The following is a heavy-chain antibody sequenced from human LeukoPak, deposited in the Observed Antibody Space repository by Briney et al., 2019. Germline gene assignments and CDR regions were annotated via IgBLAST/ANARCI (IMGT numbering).Heavy chain of an antibody. CDR3: ARGLGSSWYGD. D-gene: IGHD6-13*01. J-gene: IGHJ4*02. CDR1: GGSISSGDYY. Sequence: PSETLSLTCTVSGGSISSGDYYWTWIRQPPGKGLEWIGYIYYSGSTYCNPSLKSRLIISVDTSKNQFSLKLSSVTAADTAVYYCARGLGSSWYGDWGQGTLSPSPQ. CDR2: IYYSGST. V-gene: IGHV4-30-4*01.